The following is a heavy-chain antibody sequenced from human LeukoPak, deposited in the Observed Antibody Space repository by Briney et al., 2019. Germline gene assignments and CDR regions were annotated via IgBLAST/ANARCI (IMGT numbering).Heavy chain of an antibody. J-gene: IGHJ4*02. CDR1: GFTFSSYA. CDR2: ISYDGSNK. CDR3: ARDRPTYSSGWPYYFDY. Sequence: GRSLRLSCAASGFTFSSYAMHWVRQAPGKGLEWVAVISYDGSNKYYADSVKGRFTISRDNSKNTLYLQMNSLRAEDTAVYYCARDRPTYSSGWPYYFDYWGQGTLVTVSS. V-gene: IGHV3-30*04. D-gene: IGHD6-19*01.